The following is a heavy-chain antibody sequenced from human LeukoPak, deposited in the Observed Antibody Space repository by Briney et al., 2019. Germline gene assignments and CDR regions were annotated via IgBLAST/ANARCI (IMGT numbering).Heavy chain of an antibody. CDR2: IDHSGSA. CDR3: ARVRTSSLLGYFYMDA. Sequence: SETLSLTCGVYGGSFSAYYWSWVRQPPGKGLEWIGEIDHSGSANYNSSLKPRVTLSVDTSKKTFSLRLTSVTAADTAVYFCARVRTSSLLGYFYMDAWGKGATVTVPS. CDR1: GGSFSAYY. J-gene: IGHJ6*03. D-gene: IGHD2-2*01. V-gene: IGHV4-34*01.